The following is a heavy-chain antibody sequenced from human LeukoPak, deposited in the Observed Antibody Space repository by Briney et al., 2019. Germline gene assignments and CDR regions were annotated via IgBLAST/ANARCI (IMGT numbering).Heavy chain of an antibody. J-gene: IGHJ4*02. CDR2: INTNTGNP. V-gene: IGHV7-4-1*02. CDR1: GYTFTSYA. D-gene: IGHD3-10*02. Sequence: GASVKVSCKASGYTFTSYAMNWVRQAPGRGLEWMGWINTNTGNPTYAQGFTGRFVFSLDTSVSTAYLQISSLKAEDTAVYYCARVRDRFWPMLPFYWGQGTLVTVSS. CDR3: ARVRDRFWPMLPFY.